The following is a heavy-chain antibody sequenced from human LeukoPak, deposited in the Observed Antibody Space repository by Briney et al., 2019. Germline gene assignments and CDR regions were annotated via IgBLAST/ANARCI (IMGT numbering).Heavy chain of an antibody. CDR2: MSYDGSSK. V-gene: IGHV3-30*18. CDR3: AKDQPDFDY. Sequence: ARSLRLSCAASGFIFSNYGMHWVRQAPGKGLEWVAVMSYDGSSKYYADSVKSRFTISRDNSKNTLYLQMNSLRSEDTAVYYCAKDQPDFDYWGQGTLVTVSS. J-gene: IGHJ4*02. CDR1: GFIFSNYG.